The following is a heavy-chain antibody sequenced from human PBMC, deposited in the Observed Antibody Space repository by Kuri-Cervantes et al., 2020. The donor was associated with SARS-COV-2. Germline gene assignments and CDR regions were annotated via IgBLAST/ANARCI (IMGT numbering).Heavy chain of an antibody. J-gene: IGHJ6*02. V-gene: IGHV4-59*12. CDR2: IHYSGST. CDR1: GGSISSYY. Sequence: SETLSLTCTVSGGSISSYYWSWIRQPPGKGLEWIGYIHYSGSTNYNPPLKSRVTISVDTSKNQFSLKLSSVTAADTAVYYCARRYCSSTSCYTDYGMDVWGQGTTVTVSS. D-gene: IGHD2-2*02. CDR3: ARRYCSSTSCYTDYGMDV.